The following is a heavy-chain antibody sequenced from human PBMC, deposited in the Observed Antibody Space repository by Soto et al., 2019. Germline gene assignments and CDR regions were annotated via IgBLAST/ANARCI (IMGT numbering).Heavy chain of an antibody. J-gene: IGHJ4*02. CDR2: IRSIANSYTT. D-gene: IGHD4-17*01. CDR1: GFTFSDHH. V-gene: IGHV3-72*01. Sequence: EVPLVESGGGLVQPGGSLRLSCVGSGFTFSDHHMDWVRQAPGKGLEWVGRIRSIANSYTTEYAASVEGRFTISRDDSKDSLYLQLNSLKTDHTAVYYCARVVDYRDLFFDLWGQGTLVTVSS. CDR3: ARVVDYRDLFFDL.